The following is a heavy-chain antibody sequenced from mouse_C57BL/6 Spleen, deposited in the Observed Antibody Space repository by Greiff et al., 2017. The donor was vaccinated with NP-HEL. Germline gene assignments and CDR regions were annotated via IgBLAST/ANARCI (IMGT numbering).Heavy chain of an antibody. J-gene: IGHJ1*03. D-gene: IGHD1-1*01. Sequence: QVQLQQPGAELVRPGSSVKLSCKASGYTFTSYWMHWVKQRPIQGLEWIGNIDPSDSETHYNQKFKDKATLTVDKSSGTAYMQLSILTSEDSAVYYCARSKSYYSSSPWYFDVSGTGTTVTVSS. CDR1: GYTFTSYW. CDR3: ARSKSYYSSSPWYFDV. V-gene: IGHV1-52*01. CDR2: IDPSDSET.